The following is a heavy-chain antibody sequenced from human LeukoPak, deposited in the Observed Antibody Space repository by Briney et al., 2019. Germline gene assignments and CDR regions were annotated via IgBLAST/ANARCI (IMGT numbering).Heavy chain of an antibody. D-gene: IGHD6-6*01. Sequence: SETLSLTCAVSGGSISSGGYSWSWIRQPPGKGLEWIGYIYHGGSTYYNPSLKSRVTISVDRSKNQFSLKLSSVTAADTAVYYCARTGIAARREAGWFDPWGQGTLVTVSS. J-gene: IGHJ5*02. CDR1: GGSISSGGYS. CDR2: IYHGGST. V-gene: IGHV4-30-2*01. CDR3: ARTGIAARREAGWFDP.